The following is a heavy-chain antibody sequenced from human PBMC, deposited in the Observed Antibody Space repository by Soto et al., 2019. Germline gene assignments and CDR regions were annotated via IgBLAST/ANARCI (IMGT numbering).Heavy chain of an antibody. V-gene: IGHV1-18*01. D-gene: IGHD3-22*01. CDR3: ASDSPYYYDSSGYYPFDY. CDR2: ISAYNGNT. CDR1: GYTFTSYG. J-gene: IGHJ4*02. Sequence: ASVKVSCKAYGYTFTSYGISWVRQAPGQGIERMGWISAYNGNTNYAQKLQGRVTMTTDTSTSTAYMVLRSLRSDVTAVYYCASDSPYYYDSSGYYPFDYWGQGTLVTVSS.